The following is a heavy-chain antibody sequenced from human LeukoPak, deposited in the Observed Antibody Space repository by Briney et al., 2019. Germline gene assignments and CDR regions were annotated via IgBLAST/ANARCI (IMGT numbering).Heavy chain of an antibody. CDR1: GFTFSRHW. CDR2: INEDGSEK. J-gene: IGHJ5*02. CDR3: AKDPSYDVTS. D-gene: IGHD3-16*01. V-gene: IGHV3-7*01. Sequence: GGSLRLSCVASGFTFSRHWISWVRQAPGKGLEWVANINEDGSEKNYVDSVKGRFTISRDNAKNSLYLQMNSLRAEDTAMYYCAKDPSYDVTSWGQGTLATVSS.